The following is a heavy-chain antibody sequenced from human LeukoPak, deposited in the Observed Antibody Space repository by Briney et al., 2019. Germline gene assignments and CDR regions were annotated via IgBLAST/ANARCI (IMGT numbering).Heavy chain of an antibody. CDR1: EFSFSSHA. CDR2: ITSTGGSA. Sequence: PGGSLRLSCAASEFSFSSHAMSWVRQAPGKGLDWVSAITSTGGSAYYADSVKGRFTISRDKPKNTLYLQMNSLRAEDTAIYYCAKVSSSSWTFEYWGQGTLVTVSS. V-gene: IGHV3-23*01. J-gene: IGHJ4*02. D-gene: IGHD6-13*01. CDR3: AKVSSSSWTFEY.